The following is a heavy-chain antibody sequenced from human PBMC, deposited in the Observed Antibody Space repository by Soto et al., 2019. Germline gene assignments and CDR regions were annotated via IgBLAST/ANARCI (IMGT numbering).Heavy chain of an antibody. CDR3: ARAPPVDYYDICCSNCFDP. Sequence: SVKVSCKASGGTFSSYAISWVRQAPGQGLEWMGGIIPIFGTANYAQKFQGRVTITADESTSTAYMELSSLRSEDTAVYYCARAPPVDYYDICCSNCFDPGVQATLVTRSS. D-gene: IGHD3-22*01. J-gene: IGHJ5*02. CDR2: IIPIFGTA. CDR1: GGTFSSYA. V-gene: IGHV1-69*13.